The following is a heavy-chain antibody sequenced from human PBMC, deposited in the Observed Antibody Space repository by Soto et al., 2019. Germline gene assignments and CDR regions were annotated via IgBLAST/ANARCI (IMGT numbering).Heavy chain of an antibody. CDR3: AKGIEVAGNERWFDF. CDR2: ISGSGGST. D-gene: IGHD6-13*01. V-gene: IGHV3-23*01. Sequence: EVQLLESGGGLVQPGGSLRLSCAASGFSFTSYAMGWVRQAPGKGLEWVSGISGSGGSTYYADSVKGRFTISRDNSKNTLYMQMNNLRAEDTAVYYCAKGIEVAGNERWFDFWGQGTLVTVSS. J-gene: IGHJ5*01. CDR1: GFSFTSYA.